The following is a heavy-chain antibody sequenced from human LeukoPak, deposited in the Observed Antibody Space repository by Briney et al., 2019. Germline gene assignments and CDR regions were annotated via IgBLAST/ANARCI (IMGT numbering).Heavy chain of an antibody. Sequence: ASVKVSCKASGGTFSSYAISWVRQAPGQGLEWMGGIIPIFGTANYAQKFQGRVTITAGESTSTAYMELSSLRSEDTAVYYCARISDYGGPDFDYWGQGTLVTVSS. V-gene: IGHV1-69*13. CDR2: IIPIFGTA. D-gene: IGHD4-23*01. CDR1: GGTFSSYA. CDR3: ARISDYGGPDFDY. J-gene: IGHJ4*02.